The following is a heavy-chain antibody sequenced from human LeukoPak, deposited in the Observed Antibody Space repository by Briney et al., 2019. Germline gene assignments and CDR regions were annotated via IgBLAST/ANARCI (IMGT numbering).Heavy chain of an antibody. V-gene: IGHV4-34*01. Sequence: PSETLSLTCAVYGGSFSGYYWSWIRQPPGKGLEWIGEINHSGSANYNPSLKSRVTISVDMSKNQFSLKLSSVTAADTAVYYCARGPPAKPGTGYYYGMDVWGQGTTVTVSS. D-gene: IGHD2-2*01. CDR3: ARGPPAKPGTGYYYGMDV. CDR1: GGSFSGYY. CDR2: INHSGSA. J-gene: IGHJ6*02.